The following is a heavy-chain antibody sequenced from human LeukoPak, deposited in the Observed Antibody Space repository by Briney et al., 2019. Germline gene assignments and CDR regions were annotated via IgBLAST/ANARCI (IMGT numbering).Heavy chain of an antibody. CDR3: ARDRHIAAAVYYYYMDV. CDR2: INAYNGNT. V-gene: IGHV1-18*01. J-gene: IGHJ6*03. CDR1: GYTFTSYI. Sequence: ASVKVSCRASGYTFTSYIISWVRQAPGQGLEWMGWINAYNGNTDYAQRVQGRVTMTTDTSTSTAYMEVRSLRSDDTAVYYCARDRHIAAAVYYYYMDVWGKGTPVTVSS. D-gene: IGHD6-13*01.